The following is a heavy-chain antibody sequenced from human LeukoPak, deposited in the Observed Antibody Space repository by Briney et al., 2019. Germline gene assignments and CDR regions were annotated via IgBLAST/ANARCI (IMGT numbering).Heavy chain of an antibody. D-gene: IGHD2-15*01. V-gene: IGHV1-24*01. CDR1: GYTLTELS. Sequence: GASVKVSCKVSGYTLTELSMHWVRQAPGKGLGWRGGLDPEDGETIYAQKFQGRVTMTEDTSTDTAYMELSSLRSEDTAVYYCATITDIVVVVAATRSYAFDIWGQGTMVTVSS. CDR2: LDPEDGET. J-gene: IGHJ3*02. CDR3: ATITDIVVVVAATRSYAFDI.